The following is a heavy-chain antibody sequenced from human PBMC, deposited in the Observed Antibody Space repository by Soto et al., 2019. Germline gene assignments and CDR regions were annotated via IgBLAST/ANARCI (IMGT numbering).Heavy chain of an antibody. D-gene: IGHD4-17*01. Sequence: PSETLSLTCTVSGGSISSYYWSWIRQPPGKGLEWIGYIYYSGSTNYNPSLKSRVTISIDTSKNQFSLKLSSVTAADTAVYYCARDHGDYYYYYMDVWGKGTTVTVSS. CDR1: GGSISSYY. J-gene: IGHJ6*03. CDR3: ARDHGDYYYYYMDV. V-gene: IGHV4-59*01. CDR2: IYYSGST.